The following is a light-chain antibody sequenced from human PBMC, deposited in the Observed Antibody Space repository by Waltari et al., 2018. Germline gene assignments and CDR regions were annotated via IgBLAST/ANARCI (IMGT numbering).Light chain of an antibody. CDR1: HSVLYNSNNKNN. CDR3: QQFYSIPFT. CDR2: WAS. Sequence: DIVMTPAPDSLAVSLGERATITGKHCHSVLYNSNNKNNLGWYQPKPGQPPKRLIYWASTRESGVPARFSGSGSGTDFTLTISSLQAEDVAVYYCQQFYSIPFTFGPGTKVDIK. V-gene: IGKV4-1*01. J-gene: IGKJ3*01.